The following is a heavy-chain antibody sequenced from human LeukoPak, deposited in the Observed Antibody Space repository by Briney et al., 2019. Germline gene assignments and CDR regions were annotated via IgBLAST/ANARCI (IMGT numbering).Heavy chain of an antibody. J-gene: IGHJ4*02. CDR2: IKQDGSEK. V-gene: IGHV3-7*05. CDR3: ARDQRYCSSSSCPWEPFDY. D-gene: IGHD2-2*01. CDR1: GFTFSSYW. Sequence: GGSLRLSCAASGFTFSSYWMSWVRQAPGKWLELVANIKQDGSEKYYVDSVKGRFTISRDNAKNSLYLQMNSLRAEDTAVYYCARDQRYCSSSSCPWEPFDYWGQGTLVTVSS.